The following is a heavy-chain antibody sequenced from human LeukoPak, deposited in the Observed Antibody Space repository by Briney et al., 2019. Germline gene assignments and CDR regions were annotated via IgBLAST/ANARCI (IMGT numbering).Heavy chain of an antibody. V-gene: IGHV3-23*01. D-gene: IGHD4-17*01. J-gene: IGHJ4*02. CDR2: ISGSGTNP. Sequence: GSLRLSCAASGFTFSTYAMTWVRQAPEKGLEWVSGISGSGTNPFYADSVRGRFTISRDNSKNTLYLQMDSLRAEDTAVYFCAKDASNGDYAHWGQGTLVTVSS. CDR3: AKDASNGDYAH. CDR1: GFTFSTYA.